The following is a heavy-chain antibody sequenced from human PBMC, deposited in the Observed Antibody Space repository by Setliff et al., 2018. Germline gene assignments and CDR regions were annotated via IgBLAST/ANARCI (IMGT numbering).Heavy chain of an antibody. CDR2: TRNKGNNYAT. D-gene: IGHD3-16*01. J-gene: IGHJ4*02. CDR3: TTDRAGCYVFDY. CDR1: GFIFSDHY. Sequence: GGSLRLSCAASGFIFSDHYMDWVRQAPGKGLEWVGRTRNKGNNYATEYAASVKGRFTISRDDSKATLYLYMDSLKTEDTAVYYCTTDRAGCYVFDYWGQGTLVTVSS. V-gene: IGHV3-72*01.